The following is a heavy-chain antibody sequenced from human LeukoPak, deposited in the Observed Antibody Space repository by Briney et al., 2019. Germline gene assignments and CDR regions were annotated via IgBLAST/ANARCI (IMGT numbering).Heavy chain of an antibody. CDR1: GFTFSSYE. CDR2: ISSSGSTI. J-gene: IGHJ4*02. D-gene: IGHD3-22*01. Sequence: PGGSLRLSCAASGFTFSSYEMNWVRQPPGKGLEWVSYISSSGSTIYYADSVKGRFTISRDNAKNSLYLQMNSLRAEDTAVYYCAREPQFYYYDSSGPECWGQGTLVTVSS. V-gene: IGHV3-48*03. CDR3: AREPQFYYYDSSGPEC.